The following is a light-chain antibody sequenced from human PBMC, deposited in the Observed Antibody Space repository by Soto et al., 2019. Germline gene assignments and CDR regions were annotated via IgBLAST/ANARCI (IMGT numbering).Light chain of an antibody. J-gene: IGKJ1*01. CDR1: QSLLHSNGYNY. Sequence: DIVMTQSPLSLPVTPGEPASISCRSSQSLLHSNGYNYLDWYLQKPGQSPQLLIYWGSNRASGVPDRCSGSGSGPEFTLKISRVEAEDVGVYYCMQALQTPWTFDQGTKVDIK. CDR2: WGS. CDR3: MQALQTPWT. V-gene: IGKV2-28*01.